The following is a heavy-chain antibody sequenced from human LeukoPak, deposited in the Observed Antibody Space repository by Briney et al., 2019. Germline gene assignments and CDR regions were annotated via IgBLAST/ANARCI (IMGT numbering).Heavy chain of an antibody. Sequence: ASVTDSFKASGYTFTGYLMHWVRPAPGQGLEGMGWINPKSGGTNYVRKLRGRAIMTRDTSISTAYMYLSDLRADDTAVYYCAGERNIEMTTMSGGSDYWGQGTLVTVSS. D-gene: IGHD5-24*01. CDR3: AGERNIEMTTMSGGSDY. J-gene: IGHJ4*02. CDR1: GYTFTGYL. CDR2: INPKSGGT. V-gene: IGHV1-2*02.